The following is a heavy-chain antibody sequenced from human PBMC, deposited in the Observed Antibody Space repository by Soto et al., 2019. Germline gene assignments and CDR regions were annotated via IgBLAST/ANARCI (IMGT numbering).Heavy chain of an antibody. CDR2: IYYSGST. Sequence: SETLSLTCTVSGGSISSSSYYWGWIRQPPGKGLEWIGSIYYSGSTYYNPSLKSRVTISVDTSKNQFSLKLSSVTAADTAVYYCARHFRYSNYDFRTHYFDYWGQGTLVTVSS. J-gene: IGHJ4*02. CDR1: GGSISSSSYY. V-gene: IGHV4-39*01. D-gene: IGHD4-4*01. CDR3: ARHFRYSNYDFRTHYFDY.